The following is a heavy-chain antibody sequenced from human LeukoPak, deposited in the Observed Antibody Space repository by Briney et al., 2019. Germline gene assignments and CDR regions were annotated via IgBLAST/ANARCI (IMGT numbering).Heavy chain of an antibody. Sequence: PGGSLRLSCAASGFTFSSYSMNWVRQAPGKGLEWVSSISSSSSYIYYADSVKGRFTISRDNAKNSLYLQMNSLRAEDTAVYYCARFYGSGGDWFDPWGQGTLVSVSS. CDR1: GFTFSSYS. V-gene: IGHV3-21*04. CDR3: ARFYGSGGDWFDP. D-gene: IGHD3-10*01. J-gene: IGHJ5*02. CDR2: ISSSSSYI.